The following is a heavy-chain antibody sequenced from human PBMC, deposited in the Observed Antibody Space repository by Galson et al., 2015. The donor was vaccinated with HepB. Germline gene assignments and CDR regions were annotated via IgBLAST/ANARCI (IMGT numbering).Heavy chain of an antibody. CDR1: GFTFSGSA. CDR3: TTDRWSFAYYYYGMDV. Sequence: SLRLSCAASGFTFSGSAMHWVRQASGKGLEWVGRIRSKANSYATAYAASVKGRFTISRDDSKNTAYLQMNSLKTEDTAVYYCTTDRWSFAYYYYGMDVWGQGTTVTVSS. J-gene: IGHJ6*02. V-gene: IGHV3-73*01. D-gene: IGHD2-8*01. CDR2: IRSKANSYAT.